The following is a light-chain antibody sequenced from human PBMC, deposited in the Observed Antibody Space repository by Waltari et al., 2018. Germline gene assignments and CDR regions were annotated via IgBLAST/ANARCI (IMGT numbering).Light chain of an antibody. V-gene: IGLV1-40*01. J-gene: IGLJ2*01. CDR2: GNS. CDR1: SSHIGAGYD. Sequence: QSGLTQPPSVSGAPGPRVTISCTGSSSHIGAGYDVHWYQLLPGTAPKLLIYGNSNRPSGVPYRFSGSKSGTSASLAITGLQAEDEAGYYCQSYDSSLSGSVFGGGTKLTVL. CDR3: QSYDSSLSGSV.